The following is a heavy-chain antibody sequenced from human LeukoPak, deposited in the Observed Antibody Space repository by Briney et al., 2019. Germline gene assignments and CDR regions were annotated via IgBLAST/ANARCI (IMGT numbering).Heavy chain of an antibody. Sequence: GASVKVSCKASGYTFTGYYMHWVRQAPGQGLEWMGWINPNSGGTNFAQNFQGRVTMTRDTSISTAYMELSRLRSDDTAVYYCAREGRITGTTEWYFDYWGQGTLVTVSS. D-gene: IGHD1-20*01. J-gene: IGHJ4*02. CDR1: GYTFTGYY. CDR2: INPNSGGT. V-gene: IGHV1-2*02. CDR3: AREGRITGTTEWYFDY.